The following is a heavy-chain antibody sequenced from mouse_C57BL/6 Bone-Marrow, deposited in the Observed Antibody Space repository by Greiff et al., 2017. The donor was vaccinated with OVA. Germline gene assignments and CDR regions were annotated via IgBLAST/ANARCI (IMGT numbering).Heavy chain of an antibody. D-gene: IGHD1-1*01. CDR2: ISSGGDYI. Sequence: EVQGVESGEGLVKPGGSLKLSCAASGFTFSSYAMSWVRQTPEKRLEWVAYISSGGDYIYYADTVKGRFTISRDNARNTLYLQMSSLKSEDTAMYYCTRGITTVVAPYWYFDVWGTGTTVTVSS. CDR3: TRGITTVVAPYWYFDV. CDR1: GFTFSSYA. J-gene: IGHJ1*03. V-gene: IGHV5-9-1*02.